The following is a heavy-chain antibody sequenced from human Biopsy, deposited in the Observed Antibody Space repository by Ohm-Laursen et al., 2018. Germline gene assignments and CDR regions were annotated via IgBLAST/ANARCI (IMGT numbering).Heavy chain of an antibody. D-gene: IGHD1-26*01. J-gene: IGHJ4*02. CDR2: IYHSGTT. V-gene: IGHV4-31*03. CDR3: ATFRASWDTTQGGDY. CDR1: GVSISVDGYY. Sequence: TLSPTCTVSGVSISVDGYYWVWIRQLPGKGLDWIGYIYHSGTTYYNPSLKSRLTMSVDTSKNEFSLRLRSVTAADTAVYFCATFRASWDTTQGGDYWGQGTLVTVSS.